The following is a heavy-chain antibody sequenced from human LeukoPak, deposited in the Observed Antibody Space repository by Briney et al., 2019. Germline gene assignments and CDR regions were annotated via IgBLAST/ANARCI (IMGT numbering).Heavy chain of an antibody. Sequence: GGSLRLSCAGSGFTLSGYCMTWVRRAPGKGLEWVANIKYDGSEKQYVDSVKGRFTISRDNAKNSLYLQMNSLRVEDMAVYYCARGLGWLDPWGQGTLVTVSS. CDR3: ARGLGWLDP. V-gene: IGHV3-7*01. J-gene: IGHJ5*02. CDR2: IKYDGSEK. CDR1: GFTLSGYC.